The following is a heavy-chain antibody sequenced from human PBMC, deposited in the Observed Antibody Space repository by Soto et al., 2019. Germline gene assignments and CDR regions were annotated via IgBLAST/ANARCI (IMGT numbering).Heavy chain of an antibody. CDR2: VIPKASQP. CDR3: ARESSSPNYFYYGIDV. V-gene: IGHV1-69*01. D-gene: IGHD6-6*01. CDR1: GGTFSSYA. Sequence: QVQLVQSGAEVKKPGSSVTVSCTASGGTFSSYAVSWVRQAPGQGLEWMGVVIPKASQPKYAQKFQGRVTTTADYSTAYMEVRSLRADDTAVYYCARESSSPNYFYYGIDVWGQGTTVIVSS. J-gene: IGHJ6*02.